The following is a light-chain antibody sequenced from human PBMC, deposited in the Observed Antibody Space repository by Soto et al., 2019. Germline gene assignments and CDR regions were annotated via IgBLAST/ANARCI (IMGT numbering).Light chain of an antibody. Sequence: QSALTQPASVSGSPGQSITISCTGTSSDVGDYNYVSWYQHHPGKAPKLMIYEVSNRPSGVSNRFSGSKSGNTASLTISGLQAEDEADYYCSSYTSSTSWVFGTGTKVTVL. CDR3: SSYTSSTSWV. J-gene: IGLJ1*01. V-gene: IGLV2-14*01. CDR1: SSDVGDYNY. CDR2: EVS.